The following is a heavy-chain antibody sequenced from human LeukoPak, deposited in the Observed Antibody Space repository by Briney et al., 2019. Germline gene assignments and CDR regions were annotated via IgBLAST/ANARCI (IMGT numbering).Heavy chain of an antibody. CDR1: GGTFSSYA. D-gene: IGHD3-10*01. Sequence: ASVKVSCKASGGTFSSYAIGWVRQAPGQGLEWMGGIIPIFGTANYAQKFQGRVTITADESTSTAYMELSSLRSEDTAVYYCARGDAMVPFDYWGQGTLVTVSS. CDR3: ARGDAMVPFDY. J-gene: IGHJ4*02. CDR2: IIPIFGTA. V-gene: IGHV1-69*01.